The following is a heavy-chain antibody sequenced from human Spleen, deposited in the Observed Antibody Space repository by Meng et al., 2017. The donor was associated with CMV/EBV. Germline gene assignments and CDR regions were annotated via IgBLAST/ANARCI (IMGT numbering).Heavy chain of an antibody. Sequence: SCKTSGYLFSGYYLHWVRQAPGQGLEWMGWINPKTGDTKYAPKFQGWVTMTRDTSTSTGYMELSRLKSDDTAIYYCARDLGREALDPWGQGTLVTVSS. CDR3: ARDLGREALDP. V-gene: IGHV1-2*04. J-gene: IGHJ5*02. CDR1: GYLFSGYY. CDR2: INPKTGDT. D-gene: IGHD1-26*01.